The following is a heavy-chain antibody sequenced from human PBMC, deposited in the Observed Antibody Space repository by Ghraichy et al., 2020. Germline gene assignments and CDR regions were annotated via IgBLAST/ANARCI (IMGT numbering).Heavy chain of an antibody. J-gene: IGHJ5*02. V-gene: IGHV4-61*01. D-gene: IGHD3-22*01. CDR1: SGSVSSGNFY. CDR3: ARTYYYDSRGSMEFDP. Sequence: SQTLSLTCTVSSGSVSSGNFYWSWIRQPPGKGLEWIAYIYYSGSTNYNPSLKSRVTISINTSKNQFSLKLSSMTAADTAVYYCARTYYYDSRGSMEFDPWGQGTLVTVSS. CDR2: IYYSGST.